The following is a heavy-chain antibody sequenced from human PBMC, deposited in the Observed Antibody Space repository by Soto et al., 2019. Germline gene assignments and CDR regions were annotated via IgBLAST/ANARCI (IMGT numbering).Heavy chain of an antibody. V-gene: IGHV1-46*01. Sequence: GASVKVSCKASGYTFTSYYMHWVRQAPGQGLEWMGIINPSGGSTSYAQKFQGRVTMTRDTSTSTVYMELSSLRSEDTAVYYCARQGYDFWSGYPPKRPMDVCGQGTTVTLSS. CDR1: GYTFTSYY. CDR2: INPSGGST. J-gene: IGHJ6*02. CDR3: ARQGYDFWSGYPPKRPMDV. D-gene: IGHD3-3*01.